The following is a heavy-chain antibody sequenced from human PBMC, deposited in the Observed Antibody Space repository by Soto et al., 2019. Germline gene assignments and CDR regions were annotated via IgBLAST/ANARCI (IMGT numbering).Heavy chain of an antibody. CDR1: GYTFNSYD. V-gene: IGHV1-8*01. CDR2: MNPNIGNT. J-gene: IGHJ6*02. Sequence: QVQLVQSGAEVKKPGASVKVSCKASGYTFNSYDINWVRQAPGQGLEWMGWMNPNIGNTGYAQKFHGRVTMTSNTSFSTAYMELSSQRSEDTAVYYCTRVHSSGWDDPYYYYGMDVWGQGTTVTVSS. D-gene: IGHD6-19*01. CDR3: TRVHSSGWDDPYYYYGMDV.